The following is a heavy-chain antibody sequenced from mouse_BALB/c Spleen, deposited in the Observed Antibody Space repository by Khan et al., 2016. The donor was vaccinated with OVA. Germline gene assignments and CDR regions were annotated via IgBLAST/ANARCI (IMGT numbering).Heavy chain of an antibody. D-gene: IGHD2-3*01. CDR2: ISSIGIT. CDR1: GYSITSDYA. V-gene: IGHV3-2*02. Sequence: EVQLQESGPGLVKPSQSLFLTCTVTGYSITSDYAWNWIRQFPGNKLAWMGYISSIGITNYNSALKSRIPITRDTSKNQFFLQLNSVTTEDTATYYCARDGSRYNYAMDYWGQGTSDTVST. J-gene: IGHJ4*01. CDR3: ARDGSRYNYAMDY.